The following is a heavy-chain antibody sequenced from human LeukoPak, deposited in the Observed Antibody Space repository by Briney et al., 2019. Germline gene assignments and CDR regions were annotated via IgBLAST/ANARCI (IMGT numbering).Heavy chain of an antibody. V-gene: IGHV3-48*01. J-gene: IGHJ2*01. Sequence: GGSLRLSCAGSGFTFNTYSMNWVRQAPGKGLEWISYISISSDTIYYADSVKGRFSISRDNAKNSLYLQMDSLRAEDTAVYYCARDKNVNHGVYWFFDLWGRGTLVIVSS. CDR2: ISISSDTI. D-gene: IGHD3-10*02. CDR1: GFTFNTYS. CDR3: ARDKNVNHGVYWFFDL.